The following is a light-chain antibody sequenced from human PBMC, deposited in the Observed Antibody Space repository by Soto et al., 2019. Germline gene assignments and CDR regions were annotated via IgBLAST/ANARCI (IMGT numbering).Light chain of an antibody. CDR2: ASS. V-gene: IGKV1-9*01. CDR3: QQLNSYHSIT. CDR1: QGISSY. Sequence: DMQLTQSPSFLSASVGDRVTITCRASQGISSYLAWYQQKPVKAPKLLXYASSTLQSGVPSRFSGSGSGTEFTLTISSLQHEDFANYYCQQLNSYHSITFGQGTRLEIK. J-gene: IGKJ5*01.